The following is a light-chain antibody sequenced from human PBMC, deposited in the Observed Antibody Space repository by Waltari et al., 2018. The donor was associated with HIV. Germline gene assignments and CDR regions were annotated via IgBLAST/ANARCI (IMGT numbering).Light chain of an antibody. CDR2: GAS. V-gene: IGKV3-20*01. CDR1: QTISSNY. Sequence: ELVLTQSPGTLCLSPGERATLSCRASQTISSNYLAWYQQKPGQAPRLLIYGASSRATAIPDRFSGSGSGTDFTLTISRLQPEDSAVYYCQQYGTSRGTFGPGTKVEIK. CDR3: QQYGTSRGT. J-gene: IGKJ3*01.